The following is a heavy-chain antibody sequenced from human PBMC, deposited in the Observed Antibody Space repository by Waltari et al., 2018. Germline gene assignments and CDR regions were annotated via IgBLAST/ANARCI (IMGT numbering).Heavy chain of an antibody. CDR1: GGSLSSYY. CDR3: AREQTGPRYCSSTSCHLGYYFDY. D-gene: IGHD2-2*01. V-gene: IGHV4-59*01. Sequence: QVQLQESGPGLVKPSETLSLTCTVSGGSLSSYYWSWIRPPPGKGMEWIGYIYYSGSTNDNPSLKSRFTISVDTSKNQFSLKLSSVTAADTAVYYCAREQTGPRYCSSTSCHLGYYFDYWGQGTLVTVSS. CDR2: IYYSGST. J-gene: IGHJ4*02.